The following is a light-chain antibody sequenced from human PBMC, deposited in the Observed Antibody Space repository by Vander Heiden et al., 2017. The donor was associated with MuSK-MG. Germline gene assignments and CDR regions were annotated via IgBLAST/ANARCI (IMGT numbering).Light chain of an antibody. CDR1: QGISSA. J-gene: IGKJ5*01. V-gene: IGKV1-13*02. Sequence: AIQLTQSPSSLSASVGDRVTITCRASQGISSALAWYQQKPGKAPKLLIYDASSLESGVPSRFSGSGSGADFTLTISSLQPEDFAAYYCQQVKSYPITFGQGTRLEIK. CDR3: QQVKSYPIT. CDR2: DAS.